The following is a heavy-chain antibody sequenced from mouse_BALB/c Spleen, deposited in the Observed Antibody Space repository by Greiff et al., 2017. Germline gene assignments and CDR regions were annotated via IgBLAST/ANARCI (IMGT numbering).Heavy chain of an antibody. CDR2: INPYNDGT. CDR3: ARPPYYGYAWFAY. Sequence: EVQLQQSGPELVKPGASVKMSCKASGYTFTSYVMHWVKQKPGQGLEWIGYINPYNDGTKYNEKFKGKATLTSDKSSSTAYMELSSLTSEDSAVYCCARPPYYGYAWFAYWGQGTLVTVSA. V-gene: IGHV1-14*01. D-gene: IGHD1-2*01. CDR1: GYTFTSYV. J-gene: IGHJ3*01.